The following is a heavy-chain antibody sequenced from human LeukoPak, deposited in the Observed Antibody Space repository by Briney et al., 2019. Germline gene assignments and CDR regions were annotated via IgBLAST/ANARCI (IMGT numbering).Heavy chain of an antibody. D-gene: IGHD2-21*02. CDR1: GFTFSSYA. J-gene: IGHJ4*02. CDR2: ISGSGGST. CDR3: AKDHAAYCGGDCEVLQPFDY. Sequence: GGSLRLSCAASGFTFSSYAMSWVRQAPGKGLEWVSAISGSGGSTYYADSVKGRFTISRDNSKNTLYLQMNSLRAEDTAVYYCAKDHAAYCGGDCEVLQPFDYWGQGTLVTDSS. V-gene: IGHV3-23*01.